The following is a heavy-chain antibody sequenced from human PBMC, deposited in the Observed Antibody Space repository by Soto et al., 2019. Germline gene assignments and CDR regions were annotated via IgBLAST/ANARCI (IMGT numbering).Heavy chain of an antibody. CDR3: ARREQSDYYYMDV. V-gene: IGHV3-64*01. D-gene: IGHD6-19*01. Sequence: EVQLVESGGGLVQPGGSLRLSCAASGFTFSNYAMDWVRQAPGKVLEYVSGISSNGVGTYYANSVKDRFTISRDNSKNTLYLKMGRLRAEDMAVYYCARREQSDYYYMDVWGKGTSVTVSS. CDR1: GFTFSNYA. J-gene: IGHJ6*03. CDR2: ISSNGVGT.